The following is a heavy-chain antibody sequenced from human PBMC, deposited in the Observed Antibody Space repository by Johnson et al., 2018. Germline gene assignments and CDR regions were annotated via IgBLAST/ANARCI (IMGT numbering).Heavy chain of an antibody. CDR1: GFTFSSYA. CDR3: ASTIAVAGPYYMDV. Sequence: VQLVESGGGLVQPGGSLRLSCTASGFTFSSYAMSWVRQAPGKGLEWVANIKQDGSEKYYVDSVKGRFTISRDNARKMLYLQMNSLRAEDTAVYYCASTIAVAGPYYMDVWGKGTTVTVSS. J-gene: IGHJ6*03. CDR2: IKQDGSEK. V-gene: IGHV3-7*01. D-gene: IGHD6-19*01.